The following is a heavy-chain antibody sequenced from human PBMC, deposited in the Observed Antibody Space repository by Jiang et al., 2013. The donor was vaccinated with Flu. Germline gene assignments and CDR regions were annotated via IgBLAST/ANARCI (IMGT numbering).Heavy chain of an antibody. CDR1: GDSVSSNSAA. J-gene: IGHJ3*02. Sequence: SQTLSLTCAISGDSVSSNSAAWNWIRQSPSRGLEWLGRTYYRSKWYNDYAVSVKSRITINPDTSKNQFSLQLNSVTPEDTAVYYCARYGGATRTTGVDAFDIWGQGTMVTVSS. CDR3: ARYGGATRTTGVDAFDI. D-gene: IGHD1-1*01. CDR2: TYYRSKWYN. V-gene: IGHV6-1*01.